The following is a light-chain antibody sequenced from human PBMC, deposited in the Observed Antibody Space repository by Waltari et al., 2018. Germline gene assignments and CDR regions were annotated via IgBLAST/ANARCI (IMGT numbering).Light chain of an antibody. V-gene: IGLV4-69*02. CDR2: VNSDGSR. CDR1: SGHSSNV. CDR3: QTGGHGTWV. Sequence: QLALTQSPSASASLGASVKLTCTLNSGHSSNVVAWLQQQPEKGPRYLMKVNSDGSRSKGDDIPDRFSGSGSGAERYLTISSLQSEDEADDYCQTGGHGTWVFGGGTKLTVL. J-gene: IGLJ3*02.